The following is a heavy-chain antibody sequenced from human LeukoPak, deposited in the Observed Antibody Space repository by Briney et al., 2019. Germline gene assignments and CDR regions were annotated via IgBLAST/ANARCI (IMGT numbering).Heavy chain of an antibody. D-gene: IGHD1-26*01. V-gene: IGHV3-30*03. CDR2: VSYDGSNK. Sequence: LSGGSLRLSCAASGFPFSSYGMHWVRQTPGKGLEWVAVVSYDGSNKFYADSVKGRFTISRDDSKNTVYLQMNSLKTEDTAVYYCTTYLRGGSYSLGYWGQGTLVTVSS. CDR3: TTYLRGGSYSLGY. J-gene: IGHJ4*02. CDR1: GFPFSSYG.